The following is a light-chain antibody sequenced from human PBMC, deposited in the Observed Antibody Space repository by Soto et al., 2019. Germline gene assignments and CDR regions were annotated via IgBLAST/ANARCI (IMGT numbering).Light chain of an antibody. CDR1: QTVLYNFNNKNY. V-gene: IGKV4-1*01. J-gene: IGKJ4*01. CDR3: KQYFSTPT. Sequence: DIVMTQSPDSLALSLGERATINCRSSQTVLYNFNNKNYLAWYQHRPGHPPRLLVYWASTREPGVPDRFSGSGSGTDFTLTINSLQAEDAAVYYCKQYFSTPTFGGGTKVEIK. CDR2: WAS.